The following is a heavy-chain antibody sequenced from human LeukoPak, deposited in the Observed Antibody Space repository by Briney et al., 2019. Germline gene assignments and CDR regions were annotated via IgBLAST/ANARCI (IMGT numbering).Heavy chain of an antibody. V-gene: IGHV4-59*01. CDR1: GGSISSYY. Sequence: PSETLSLTCTVSGGSISSYYWSWIRQPPGKGLEWIGYIYYSGSTNYNPSLKSRVTISVDTSKNQFSLKLSSVTAADTAVYYCARSESINYDSSGYYYDYFDYWGQGTLVTVSS. CDR2: IYYSGST. CDR3: ARSESINYDSSGYYYDYFDY. D-gene: IGHD3-22*01. J-gene: IGHJ4*02.